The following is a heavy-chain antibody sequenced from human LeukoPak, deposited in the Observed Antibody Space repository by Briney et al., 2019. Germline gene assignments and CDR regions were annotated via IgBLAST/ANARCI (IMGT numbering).Heavy chain of an antibody. Sequence: SETLSLTCAVYGGSFSGYYWSWIRQPPGKGLEWIGEINHSGSTNCNPSLKSRVTISVDTSKNQFSLKLSSVTAADTAVYYCARAPSKRYYYYGMDVWGQGTTVTVSS. J-gene: IGHJ6*02. V-gene: IGHV4-34*01. CDR3: ARAPSKRYYYYGMDV. CDR2: INHSGST. CDR1: GGSFSGYY. D-gene: IGHD2-2*01.